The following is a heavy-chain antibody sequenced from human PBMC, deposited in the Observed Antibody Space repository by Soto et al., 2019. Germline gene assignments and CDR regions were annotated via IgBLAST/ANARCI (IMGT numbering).Heavy chain of an antibody. Sequence: QVQLVQSGAEVKKPGSSVKVSCKASGGTISSYGISWVRQAPGQGLEWMGGIIPIFGTAIYAQKFQGRVTITADESTSTAYMELSSLKSEDTAVYYCAKGDYYDSSGYLDYWGQGTLVTVSS. J-gene: IGHJ4*02. V-gene: IGHV1-69*01. CDR1: GGTISSYG. CDR2: IIPIFGTA. D-gene: IGHD3-22*01. CDR3: AKGDYYDSSGYLDY.